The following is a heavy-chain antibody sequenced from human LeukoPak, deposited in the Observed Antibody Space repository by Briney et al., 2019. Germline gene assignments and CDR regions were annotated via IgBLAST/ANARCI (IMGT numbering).Heavy chain of an antibody. D-gene: IGHD3-22*01. CDR2: IFPSGGEI. V-gene: IGHV3-23*01. CDR3: ARGPSLFYYDSSGCLDY. CDR1: GFTFSTFA. J-gene: IGHJ4*02. Sequence: TGGSLRLSCAASGFTFSTFAMIWVRQPPGKGLEWVSSIFPSGGEIHYADSVRGRFTISRDNAKNTLYLQMNSLRAEDTAVYYCARGPSLFYYDSSGCLDYWGQGTLVTVSS.